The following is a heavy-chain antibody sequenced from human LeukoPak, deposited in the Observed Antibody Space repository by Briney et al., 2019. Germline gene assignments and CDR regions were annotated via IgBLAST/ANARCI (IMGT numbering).Heavy chain of an antibody. CDR3: ARVKDHYFDY. V-gene: IGHV4-34*01. Sequence: SETLSLTYAVYGGSFSGYYWSWLRQPPGKGLEWIGEINHSGSTNYNPSLKSRVTISVDTSKNQFSLKLSSVTAADTAVYYCARVKDHYFDYWGQGTLVTVSS. CDR2: INHSGST. J-gene: IGHJ4*02. CDR1: GGSFSGYY.